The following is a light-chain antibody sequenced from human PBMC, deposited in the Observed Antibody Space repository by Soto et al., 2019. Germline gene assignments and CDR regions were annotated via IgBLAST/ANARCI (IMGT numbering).Light chain of an antibody. J-gene: IGLJ3*02. CDR1: HSDVGDYNY. CDR2: EVS. V-gene: IGLV2-14*01. Sequence: QSALTQPASVSGSPGQSITISCTGTHSDVGDYNYVSWYQHHPGKAPKLMISEVSNRPSWVSHRFSGSKSGNTASLTISGLQSEDEADYYCSSFTISSTLVFGGGTKVTVL. CDR3: SSFTISSTLV.